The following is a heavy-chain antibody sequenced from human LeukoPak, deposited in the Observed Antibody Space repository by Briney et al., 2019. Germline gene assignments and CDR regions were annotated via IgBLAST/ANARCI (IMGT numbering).Heavy chain of an antibody. CDR1: GFSFSTYG. J-gene: IGHJ5*02. CDR3: AKDPYSGNELNWFDP. V-gene: IGHV3-23*01. CDR2: ISGSGGST. Sequence: GGSLRLSCAVSGFSFSTYGMTWVRQAPGRGLEWVSAISGSGGSTYYADSVKGRVTISRDNSKNTLYLQMNSLRAEDTAVYYCAKDPYSGNELNWFDPWGQGTLVTVSS. D-gene: IGHD1-26*01.